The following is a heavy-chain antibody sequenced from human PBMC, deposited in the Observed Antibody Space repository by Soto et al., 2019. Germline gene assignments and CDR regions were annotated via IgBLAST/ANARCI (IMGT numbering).Heavy chain of an antibody. CDR3: ARGESVGAAGDRAWYGMDV. CDR1: GFTFSSYW. Sequence: EVQLVESGGGLVQPGGSLRLSCAASGFTFSSYWMSWVRQAPGKGLEWVANIKQDGSEQYYVDSVKGRFTISRDNAKNSLYLQMNSLRAEDTAVYYCARGESVGAAGDRAWYGMDVWGQGTTVTVSS. D-gene: IGHD1-26*01. CDR2: IKQDGSEQ. V-gene: IGHV3-7*03. J-gene: IGHJ6*02.